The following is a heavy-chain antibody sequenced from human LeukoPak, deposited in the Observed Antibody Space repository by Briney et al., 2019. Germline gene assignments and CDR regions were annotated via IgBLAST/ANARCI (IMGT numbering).Heavy chain of an antibody. D-gene: IGHD6-19*01. CDR2: IDSDKGNT. Sequence: ASVKVSCKASGYSFTRNTIHWVRQAPGQRLEWMGWIDSDKGNTKYSQEFQGRVTFTRDTSASTVYMELSSLRSEDMAIYYCARGYSNGWYHDYWGQGTPVIVSS. CDR1: GYSFTRNT. V-gene: IGHV1-3*03. J-gene: IGHJ4*02. CDR3: ARGYSNGWYHDY.